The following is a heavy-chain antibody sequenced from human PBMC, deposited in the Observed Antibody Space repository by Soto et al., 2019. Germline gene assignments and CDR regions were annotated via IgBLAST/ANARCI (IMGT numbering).Heavy chain of an antibody. V-gene: IGHV4-4*02. CDR2: IYHTGTT. CDR3: ARHIAVPRTRGFDF. D-gene: IGHD6-19*01. CDR1: GGYISDNW. Sequence: QVQLQESGPGLVKPSGTLSLTCAVSGGYISDNWWIWVRPPPGKGLECIGEIYHTGTTHYNPSLWSRVPIAIDKSNNQSSLKCRSVTAADTAVYYCARHIAVPRTRGFDFWGQGTLVTVSS. J-gene: IGHJ4*02.